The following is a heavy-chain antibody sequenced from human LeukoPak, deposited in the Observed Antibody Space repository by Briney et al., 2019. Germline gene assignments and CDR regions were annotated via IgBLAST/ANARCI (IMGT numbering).Heavy chain of an antibody. V-gene: IGHV3-74*01. CDR3: ARDSSDISV. J-gene: IGHJ6*04. D-gene: IGHD5-12*01. CDR1: GFTFSSYW. Sequence: GGSLRLSCAASGFTFSSYWMHWVRQDPGKWLVWVSRINTDGSSTSYADSVKGRFTVSRDNPKNTLYLQMNSLRAEDTAVYYCARDSSDISVWGKGTTVTVSS. CDR2: INTDGSST.